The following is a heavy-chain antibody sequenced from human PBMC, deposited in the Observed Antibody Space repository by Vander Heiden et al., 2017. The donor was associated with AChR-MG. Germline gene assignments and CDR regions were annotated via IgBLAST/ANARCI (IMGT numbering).Heavy chain of an antibody. CDR3: AKATRTTSDPIDY. D-gene: IGHD1-7*01. V-gene: IGHV3-23*01. J-gene: IGHJ4*02. CDR1: GFRFSDYA. CDR2: ISDSGRST. Sequence: EVQLLESGGGLVQPGVSLRLSCSASGFRFSDYAMSWVRQAPGKGLERVSAISDSGRSTIYADSVKGRFTISRDNSKNTLYLQMSSLRAEDTAVFYCAKATRTTSDPIDYWGQGTLVTVSS.